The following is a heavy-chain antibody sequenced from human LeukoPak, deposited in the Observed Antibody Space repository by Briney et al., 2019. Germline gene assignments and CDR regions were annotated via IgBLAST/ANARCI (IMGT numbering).Heavy chain of an antibody. Sequence: SVKVSCKASGGTFSSYAISWVRQAPGQGLEWMGGIVPIFGTANYAQKFQGRVTITADESTSTAYMELSSLRSEDTAVYYCARWLQLGVNYYYGMDVWGQGTTVTVSS. D-gene: IGHD5-24*01. CDR3: ARWLQLGVNYYYGMDV. CDR2: IVPIFGTA. CDR1: GGTFSSYA. V-gene: IGHV1-69*01. J-gene: IGHJ6*02.